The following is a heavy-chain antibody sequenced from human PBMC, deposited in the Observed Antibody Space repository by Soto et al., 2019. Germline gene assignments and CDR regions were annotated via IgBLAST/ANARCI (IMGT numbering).Heavy chain of an antibody. CDR1: GFTFSIYT. J-gene: IGHJ4*02. V-gene: IGHV3-30-3*01. D-gene: IGHD3-22*01. Sequence: QVQLVESGGDVVQPGRSLRLSCAASGFTFSIYTIHWVRQAPGKGLEWVAVISHDGTNKYYADSVKGRFTVSRDSSXYTLYLDMNSLRSEDTAVYYCARVSENRLVRQGFDYWGRGTLVTVSS. CDR2: ISHDGTNK. CDR3: ARVSENRLVRQGFDY.